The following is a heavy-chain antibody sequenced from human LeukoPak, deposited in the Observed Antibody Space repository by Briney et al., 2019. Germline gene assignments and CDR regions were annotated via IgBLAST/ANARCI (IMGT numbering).Heavy chain of an antibody. J-gene: IGHJ6*02. CDR2: ISSSSSYI. CDR1: GFTFSSYS. V-gene: IGHV3-21*01. Sequence: GGSLRLSCAASGFTFSSYSMNWVRQAPGKGLEWVSSISSSSSYIYYADSVKGRFTISRDNAKNSLYLQMNNLRAEDTAVYYCARRRGTMVPHGMDVWGQGTTVTVSS. CDR3: ARRRGTMVPHGMDV. D-gene: IGHD3-10*01.